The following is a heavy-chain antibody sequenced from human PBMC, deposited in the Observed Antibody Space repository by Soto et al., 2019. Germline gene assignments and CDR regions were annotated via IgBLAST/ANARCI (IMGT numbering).Heavy chain of an antibody. CDR3: ASAMEGWFDP. CDR2: IYSGGST. CDR1: GFTVSSNY. Sequence: EVQLVESGGGLVQPGGSLRLSCAASGFTVSSNYMSWVRQAPGKGLEWVSVIYSGGSTYYADSVKGRFTISRHKSKNTLYLQMNSLRAEDTAVYYCASAMEGWFDPWGQGTLVTVSS. D-gene: IGHD2-2*01. J-gene: IGHJ5*02. V-gene: IGHV3-53*04.